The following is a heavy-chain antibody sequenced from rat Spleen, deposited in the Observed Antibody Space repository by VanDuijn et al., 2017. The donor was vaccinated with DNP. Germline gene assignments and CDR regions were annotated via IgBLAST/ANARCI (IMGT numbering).Heavy chain of an antibody. CDR2: ISYEGRNT. CDR3: TRPRGSYGGYRVDA. D-gene: IGHD1-11*01. CDR1: GFTFSDYN. J-gene: IGHJ4*01. Sequence: EVQLVESGGDLVQPGRSLKLSCVASGFTFSDYNMAWVRQAPEKGLEWVATISYEGRNTFYRDSVKGRFTISRDNAKSSLFLQMDSLKSEDTATYYCTRPRGSYGGYRVDAWGQGTSVSVSS. V-gene: IGHV5-7*01.